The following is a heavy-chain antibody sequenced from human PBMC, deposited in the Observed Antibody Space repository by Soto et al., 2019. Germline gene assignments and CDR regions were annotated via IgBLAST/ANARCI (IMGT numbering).Heavy chain of an antibody. CDR3: ARDQVQNYYDTSGYPDY. D-gene: IGHD3-22*01. Sequence: GASVKVSCKASGYTFTSYAMHWVRQAPGQRVEWMGWINAGNGNTKYSQKFQGRVTITRDTSASTAYMELSSLRSEDTAVYYCARDQVQNYYDTSGYPDYWGQGTLVTVSS. CDR1: GYTFTSYA. V-gene: IGHV1-3*01. CDR2: INAGNGNT. J-gene: IGHJ4*02.